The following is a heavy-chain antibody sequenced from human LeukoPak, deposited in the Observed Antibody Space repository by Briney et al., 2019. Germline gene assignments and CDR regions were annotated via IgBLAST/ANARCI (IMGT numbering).Heavy chain of an antibody. J-gene: IGHJ4*02. Sequence: SETLSLTCAVYGGSFSGYYWSWIRQPPGKGLEWIGEINHSGSTNHNPSLKSRVTLSVDTSKNQFSLKLSSVTAADTAVYYCARVGFPPPTYSSGWYHFDYWGQGTLVTVSS. D-gene: IGHD6-19*01. CDR3: ARVGFPPPTYSSGWYHFDY. CDR2: INHSGST. CDR1: GGSFSGYY. V-gene: IGHV4-34*01.